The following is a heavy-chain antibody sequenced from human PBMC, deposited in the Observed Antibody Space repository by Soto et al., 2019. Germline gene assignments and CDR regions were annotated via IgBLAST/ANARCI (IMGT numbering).Heavy chain of an antibody. D-gene: IGHD6-19*01. Sequence: EVQLLESGGGLVQPGGSLRLSCAASGFTFSRYAMNWVRQGPGKGLAWVSVISGSGGRTYYADSVKGRFTISRDNSKNTLYRPMTSLRAEDTAVYYCASRSSGWYFDYWGQGTLVTVSS. CDR1: GFTFSRYA. CDR2: ISGSGGRT. V-gene: IGHV3-23*01. CDR3: ASRSSGWYFDY. J-gene: IGHJ4*02.